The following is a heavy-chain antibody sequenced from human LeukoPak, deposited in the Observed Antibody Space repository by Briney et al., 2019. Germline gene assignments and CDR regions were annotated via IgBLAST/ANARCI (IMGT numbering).Heavy chain of an antibody. CDR2: IKQDGSEK. CDR1: GFTFSSYW. Sequence: GGSLRLSCAASGFTFSSYWMSWVRQAPGKGLEGVANIKQDGSEKYYADSVKGGFTISRDNAKNTLYLQMNSLRAEDTAVYYCARDGALYYYYGMDVWGQGTTVTVSS. CDR3: ARDGALYYYYGMDV. V-gene: IGHV3-7*01. J-gene: IGHJ6*02. D-gene: IGHD3-16*01.